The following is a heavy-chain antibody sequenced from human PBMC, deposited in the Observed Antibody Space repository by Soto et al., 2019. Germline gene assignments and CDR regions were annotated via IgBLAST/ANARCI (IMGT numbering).Heavy chain of an antibody. CDR3: ARGSNNRGVVVVVAAKGNDY. J-gene: IGHJ4*01. Sequence: SETLSLTCTVSGGSISSYYWSWIRQPPGKGLEWIGYINYSGSTNYNPSLKSRVTISVDTSKNQFSLTLSSVTAADTAVYYCARGSNNRGVVVVVAAKGNDYWGHGTLVTVSS. CDR1: GGSISSYY. D-gene: IGHD2-15*01. CDR2: INYSGST. V-gene: IGHV4-59*12.